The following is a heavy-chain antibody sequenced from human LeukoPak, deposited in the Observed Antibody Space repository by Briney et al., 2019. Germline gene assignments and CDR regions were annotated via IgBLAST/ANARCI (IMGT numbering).Heavy chain of an antibody. Sequence: SETLSLTCTVSGGSVISNNHFWGWTRQPPGKGLEWFGSISYSGGTAYNPSPRSRVTISVDTSKNQFSLKVNSVTAADTAVYFCAREVEYYDSSGFRPHAFDIWGQGTLVTVSS. D-gene: IGHD3-22*01. V-gene: IGHV4-39*02. CDR3: AREVEYYDSSGFRPHAFDI. J-gene: IGHJ3*02. CDR1: GGSVISNNHF. CDR2: ISYSGGT.